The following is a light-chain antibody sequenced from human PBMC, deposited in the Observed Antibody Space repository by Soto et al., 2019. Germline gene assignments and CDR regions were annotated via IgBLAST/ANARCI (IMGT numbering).Light chain of an antibody. CDR3: QQHNSDWG. J-gene: IGKJ1*01. CDR2: DAS. V-gene: IGKV1-5*01. Sequence: IQMTQSPSTLSASVGDRVTVACRASQSVNTWLAWYQKKPGKAPKLLIYDASSLQSGVPSRFSGSGSGTEFTLTISSLQPDDFATYYCQQHNSDWGFGQGTKVEIK. CDR1: QSVNTW.